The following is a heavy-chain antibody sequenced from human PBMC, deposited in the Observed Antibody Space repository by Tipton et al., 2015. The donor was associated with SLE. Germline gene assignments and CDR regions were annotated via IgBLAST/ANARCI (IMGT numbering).Heavy chain of an antibody. CDR3: AKESQDYNSYYYYGMDV. D-gene: IGHD1-1*01. V-gene: IGHV3-43*01. CDR2: ISWDGGST. J-gene: IGHJ6*02. Sequence: SLRLSCAASGFTFDDYNMHWVRQAPGKGLEWVSLISWDGGSTYYADSVKGRFTISRDNSKNSLYLQMNSLRTEDTALYYCAKESQDYNSYYYYGMDVWGQGTPVTVSS. CDR1: GFTFDDYN.